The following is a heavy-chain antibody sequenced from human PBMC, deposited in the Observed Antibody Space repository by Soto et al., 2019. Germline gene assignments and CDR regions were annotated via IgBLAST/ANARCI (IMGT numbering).Heavy chain of an antibody. D-gene: IGHD6-13*01. CDR2: INPNSGGT. CDR1: GFTFSAYY. V-gene: IGHV1-2*02. CDR3: ARSLLDEYSSSWRSAYYGMDV. Sequence: QVQLVQSGAELKKPGASVKVSCKASGFTFSAYYIYWVRQAPGHGLEWIGWINPNSGGTNNAQKFQGRVTITSDTYNSTVYMELRALIPDDTAVYYCARSLLDEYSSSWRSAYYGMDVWGQGPTVTVSS. J-gene: IGHJ6*02.